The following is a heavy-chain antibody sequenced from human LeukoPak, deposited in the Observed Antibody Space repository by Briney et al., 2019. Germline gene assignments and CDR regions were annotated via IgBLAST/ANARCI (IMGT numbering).Heavy chain of an antibody. CDR1: GVSISAGGYS. CDR3: AGTYKYGSGYHMDV. Sequence: PSETLSLTCAVSGVSISAGGYSWSWFRQSPGKGLEWIGFISYRGNTNYNPSLKSRVTMSVDTSKNQFSLKLSSVTAADTAVYYCAGTYKYGSGYHMDVWGKGTTVTISS. V-gene: IGHV4-61*08. D-gene: IGHD3-10*01. J-gene: IGHJ6*03. CDR2: ISYRGNT.